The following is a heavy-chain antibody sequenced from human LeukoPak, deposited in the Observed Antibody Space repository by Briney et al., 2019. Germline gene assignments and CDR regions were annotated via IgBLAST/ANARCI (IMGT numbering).Heavy chain of an antibody. J-gene: IGHJ4*02. D-gene: IGHD6-13*01. CDR3: AKDTSWYHN. V-gene: IGHV3-33*06. CDR1: GFTFRNYG. CDR2: IYYDGSNK. Sequence: HAGGFLRLSCAASGFTFRNYGMHWVRQAPGKGLEWVAIIYYDGSNKYYTDSVKGRFTISRDDSKKTLYLQMNSLRAEDTAVYYCAKDTSWYHNWGRGTLVTVSS.